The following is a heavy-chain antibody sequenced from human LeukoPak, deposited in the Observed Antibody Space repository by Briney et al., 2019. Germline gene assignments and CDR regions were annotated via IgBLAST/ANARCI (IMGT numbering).Heavy chain of an antibody. V-gene: IGHV3-21*01. CDR2: ISSSSSHI. CDR3: ARDLSYDFWSGYFGNDY. CDR1: GFTFSSYS. J-gene: IGHJ4*02. Sequence: GGSLRLSCAASGFTFSSYSMNWVRQAPGKGLEWVSSISSSSSHIYYADSVKGRFTISRDNAKNSLYLQMNSLRAEDTAVYYCARDLSYDFWSGYFGNDYWGQGTLVTVSS. D-gene: IGHD3-3*01.